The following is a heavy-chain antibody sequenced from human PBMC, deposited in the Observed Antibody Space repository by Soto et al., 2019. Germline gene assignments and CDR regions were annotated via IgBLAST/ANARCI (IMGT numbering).Heavy chain of an antibody. CDR1: GGSFSGYY. CDR3: ARSRITGAGDY. D-gene: IGHD6-13*01. CDR2: INHSGST. V-gene: IGHV4-34*01. Sequence: QVQLQQWGAGLLKPSETLSLTCAVYGGSFSGYYWSWIRQPPGKGLEWIGEINHSGSTNYNPSLKIRVTISVDTSKNQFSLKLSSVTAADTAVYYCARSRITGAGDYWGQGTLVTVSS. J-gene: IGHJ4*02.